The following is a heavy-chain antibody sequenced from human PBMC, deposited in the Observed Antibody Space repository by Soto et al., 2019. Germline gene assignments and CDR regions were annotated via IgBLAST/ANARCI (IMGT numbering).Heavy chain of an antibody. D-gene: IGHD3-9*01. V-gene: IGHV3-23*01. CDR1: GFTFNNYA. J-gene: IGHJ4*02. Sequence: DVQLLDSGGGLVQPGGSLRLSCAASGFTFNNYAMSWVRQAPGKGLEWVSTISVSGASTYYADSVKGRFTISRDDSKNTLYLHMNSLGAEDTAVYYCAKDLGLGVIAGYPHDCWGQGTLVTVSS. CDR2: ISVSGAST. CDR3: AKDLGLGVIAGYPHDC.